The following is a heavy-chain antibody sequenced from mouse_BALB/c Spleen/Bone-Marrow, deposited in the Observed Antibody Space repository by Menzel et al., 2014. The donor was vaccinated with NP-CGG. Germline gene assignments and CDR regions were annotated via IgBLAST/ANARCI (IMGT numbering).Heavy chain of an antibody. Sequence: EVKLMESGPELVKPGASVKISCKASGYTFTDYNMNWVRQSHGKRLEWIGYIYPCNGDTGYNQKFKTRATLSIDNPSNTAYMELHSLASEDSAVYYCARRDFGDFWGQGTTLTVSS. V-gene: IGHV1S29*02. D-gene: IGHD3-3*01. CDR3: ARRDFGDF. CDR2: IYPCNGDT. CDR1: GYTFTDYN. J-gene: IGHJ2*01.